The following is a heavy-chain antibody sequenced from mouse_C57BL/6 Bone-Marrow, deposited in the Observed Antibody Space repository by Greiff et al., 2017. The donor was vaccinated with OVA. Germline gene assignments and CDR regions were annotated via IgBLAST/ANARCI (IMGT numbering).Heavy chain of an antibody. D-gene: IGHD4-1*01. CDR3: ARELGLMDY. J-gene: IGHJ2*01. CDR1: GLTFSAYG. Sequence: EVQLVASGGGLVKPGGSLKLSCAASGLTFSAYGMHWVRKAPEKGLEWVAYISSGSSTIYYADTVKGRFTISRDNAKNTLFLQMTSLRSEDTAMYYCARELGLMDYWGQGTTLTVSS. CDR2: ISSGSSTI. V-gene: IGHV5-17*01.